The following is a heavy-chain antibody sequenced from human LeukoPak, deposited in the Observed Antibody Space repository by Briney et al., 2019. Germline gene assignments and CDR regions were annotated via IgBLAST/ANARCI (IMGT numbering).Heavy chain of an antibody. D-gene: IGHD5-12*01. J-gene: IGHJ4*02. V-gene: IGHV4-59*01. CDR3: ARANRYDLHFDY. CDR1: GGSTSSYY. CDR2: IYYSGST. Sequence: SETLSLTCTVSGGSTSSYYWSWIRQPPGKGLEWIGYIYYSGSTNYNPSLKSRVTISVDTSKNQFSLKLSSVTAADTAVYYCARANRYDLHFDYWGQGTLVTVSS.